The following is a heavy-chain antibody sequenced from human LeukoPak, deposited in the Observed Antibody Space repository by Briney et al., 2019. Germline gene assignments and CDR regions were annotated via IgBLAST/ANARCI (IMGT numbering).Heavy chain of an antibody. CDR1: GYTFTSYG. CDR3: ARDRFSEGVQLFDY. CDR2: ISAYNGNT. Sequence: ASVKVSCKASGYTFTSYGISWVRQAPGQGLEWMGWISAYNGNTNYAQKLQGRVTMTTDTSTSTAYMELRSLRSDDTAVYYCARDRFSEGVQLFDYWGQGTLVTVSS. D-gene: IGHD5-18*01. V-gene: IGHV1-18*01. J-gene: IGHJ4*02.